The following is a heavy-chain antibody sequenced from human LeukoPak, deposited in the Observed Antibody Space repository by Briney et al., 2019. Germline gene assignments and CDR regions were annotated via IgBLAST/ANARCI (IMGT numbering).Heavy chain of an antibody. CDR1: GYTFTSYG. CDR3: ARVVIVATITGFDP. Sequence: ASVKVSCKASGYTFTSYGIGWVRQAPGQGLEWMGWISAYNGNTNYAQKLQGRVTMTTDTSTSTAYMELRSLRSDDTAVYYCARVVIVATITGFDPWGQGTLVTVSS. CDR2: ISAYNGNT. V-gene: IGHV1-18*01. J-gene: IGHJ5*02. D-gene: IGHD5-12*01.